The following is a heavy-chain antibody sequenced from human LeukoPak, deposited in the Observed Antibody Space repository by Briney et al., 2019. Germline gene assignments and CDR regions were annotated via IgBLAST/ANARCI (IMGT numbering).Heavy chain of an antibody. CDR1: GGSISSYY. CDR3: AGTLVLIAAAGTENYFDY. Sequence: SETLSLTCTVSGGSISSYYWSWIRQPPGKGLEWIGYIYYSGSTNYNPSLKSRVTISVDTSKNQFSLKLSSVTAADTAVYYCAGTLVLIAAAGTENYFDYWGQGTLVTVSS. D-gene: IGHD6-13*01. J-gene: IGHJ4*02. CDR2: IYYSGST. V-gene: IGHV4-59*08.